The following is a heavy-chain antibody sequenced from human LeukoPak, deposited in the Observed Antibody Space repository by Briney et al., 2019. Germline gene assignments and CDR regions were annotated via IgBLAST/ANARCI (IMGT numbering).Heavy chain of an antibody. CDR1: GFSFDDYG. Sequence: GGSLRLSCAASGFSFDDYGMSWVRQAPGKGLEWVSGINWNGGSTGYADSVKGRVAISRDNSQNTVFLQMNSVRVEDTAVYYRARSYSNHLFGMDVWGQGTAVTVSS. V-gene: IGHV3-20*04. CDR3: ARSYSNHLFGMDV. J-gene: IGHJ6*02. CDR2: INWNGGST. D-gene: IGHD4-11*01.